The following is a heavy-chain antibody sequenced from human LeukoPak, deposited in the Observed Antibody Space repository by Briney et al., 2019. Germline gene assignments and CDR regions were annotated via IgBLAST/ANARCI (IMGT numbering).Heavy chain of an antibody. CDR2: INKDGSEK. V-gene: IGHV3-7*04. J-gene: IGHJ1*01. Sequence: GGSLRLSCAASGFTFRSYWMSWVRQAPGKGLDWVANINKDGSEKYYVDSVKVRFTISRDNAKNSLYLQMNSQRAEDTAVYYSARDMGHGTWYGAEYFQHWGQGNLVTVSS. D-gene: IGHD6-13*01. CDR1: GFTFRSYW. CDR3: ARDMGHGTWYGAEYFQH.